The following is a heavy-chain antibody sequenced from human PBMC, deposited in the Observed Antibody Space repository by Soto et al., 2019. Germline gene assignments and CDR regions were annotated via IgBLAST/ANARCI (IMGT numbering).Heavy chain of an antibody. CDR3: ARLIESYYYDSSGRDPIFDI. V-gene: IGHV1-69*13. J-gene: IGHJ3*02. Sequence: AASVKGSCKASGGTFSSYAISWVRQAPGQGLEWMGGIIPIFGTANCAQKFQGRVTITADESTSTAYMELSSLRSEDTAVYYCARLIESYYYDSSGRDPIFDIWGEGTMVTVSS. D-gene: IGHD3-22*01. CDR1: GGTFSSYA. CDR2: IIPIFGTA.